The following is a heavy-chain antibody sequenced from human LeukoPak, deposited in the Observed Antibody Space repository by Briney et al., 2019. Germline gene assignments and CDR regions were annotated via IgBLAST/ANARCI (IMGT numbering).Heavy chain of an antibody. CDR3: ARVPLYDRSGYYFDY. V-gene: IGHV3-48*02. CDR1: GFTFSNYN. J-gene: IGHJ4*02. Sequence: PGGSLRLSCAAPGFTFSNYNMNWVRQAPGKGLEWVSYISTSGRAIFYADSVKGRFTISRDNAKNSLFLQMNSLRDEDTAVYYCARVPLYDRSGYYFDYRGLGTLVTVSS. D-gene: IGHD3-22*01. CDR2: ISTSGRAI.